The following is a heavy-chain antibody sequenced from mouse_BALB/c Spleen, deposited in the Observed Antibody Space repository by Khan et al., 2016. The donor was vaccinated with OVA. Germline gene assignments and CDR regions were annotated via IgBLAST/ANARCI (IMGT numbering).Heavy chain of an antibody. CDR3: SRTGYYYFDY. J-gene: IGHJ2*01. V-gene: IGHV5-17*02. D-gene: IGHD2-3*01. CDR1: GFTFSGFG. Sequence: EVELVESGGGLVQPGGSRKLSCAASGFTFSGFGMHWVRQAPEKGLEWVAYISSGSSTIYYADTVKGRFTISRDNPKNTLFLQMASLRSEDTARYSCSRTGYYYFDYWGQGTTLTVSS. CDR2: ISSGSSTI.